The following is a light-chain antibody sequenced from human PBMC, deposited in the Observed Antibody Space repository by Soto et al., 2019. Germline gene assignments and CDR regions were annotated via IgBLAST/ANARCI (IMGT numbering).Light chain of an antibody. V-gene: IGLV2-14*03. CDR1: SSDIGHYDY. CDR2: HVT. J-gene: IGLJ1*01. CDR3: CSLTTSHTYV. Sequence: QSVLTQPASVSGSPGQSITISCTGTSSDIGHYDYVSWYQQHPGKAPKLMIYHVTNRPSGVSNRYSGSKSGNSASLTISGLQADDEADYYCCSLTTSHTYVFGSGTKLTVL.